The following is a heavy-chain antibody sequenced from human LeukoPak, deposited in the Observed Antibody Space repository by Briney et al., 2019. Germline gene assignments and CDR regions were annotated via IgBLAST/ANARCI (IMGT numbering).Heavy chain of an antibody. J-gene: IGHJ4*02. D-gene: IGHD6-13*01. CDR2: IRSKAYGGTT. CDR3: TRDGEGLAAAGMEFDY. CDR1: GFTFGDYA. V-gene: IGHV3-49*03. Sequence: GGSLRLSCTASGFTFGDYAMSWFRQAPGKGLEWVGFIRSKAYGGTTEYAASVKGRFTISRDDFKSIAYLQMNSLKTEDTAVYYCTRDGEGLAAAGMEFDYWGQGTLVTVSS.